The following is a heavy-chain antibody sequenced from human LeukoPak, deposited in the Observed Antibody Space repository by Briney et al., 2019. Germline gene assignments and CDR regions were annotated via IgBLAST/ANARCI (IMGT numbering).Heavy chain of an antibody. CDR2: INAGNGNT. V-gene: IGHV1-3*01. Sequence: GASVKVSFKASGYTFTSYAMHWVRQAPGQRLEWMGWINAGNGNTKYSQKFQGRVTITRDTSASTAYMELSSLRSEGTAVYYCARDRLWYVTDYYFDYWGQGTLVTVSS. CDR1: GYTFTSYA. CDR3: ARDRLWYVTDYYFDY. D-gene: IGHD3-10*01. J-gene: IGHJ4*02.